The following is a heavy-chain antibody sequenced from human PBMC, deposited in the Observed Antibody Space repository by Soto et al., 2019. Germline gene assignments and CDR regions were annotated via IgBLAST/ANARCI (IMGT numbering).Heavy chain of an antibody. CDR1: GFTFSSYG. D-gene: IGHD6-19*01. CDR2: IWYDGSNK. V-gene: IGHV3-33*01. Sequence: QVQLVESGGGVVQPGRSLRLSCAASGFTFSSYGMHWVRQAPGKGLEWVAVIWYDGSNKYYADSVKGRFTISRDNSKNTLYLQMNSLRAEDTAVYYCAREGSSGWRTGYYFDYWGQGTLVTVSS. J-gene: IGHJ4*02. CDR3: AREGSSGWRTGYYFDY.